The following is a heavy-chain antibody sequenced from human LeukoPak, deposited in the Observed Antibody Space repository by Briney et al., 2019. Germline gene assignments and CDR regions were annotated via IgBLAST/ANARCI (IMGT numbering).Heavy chain of an antibody. CDR3: AREDHGLGTLYLDY. V-gene: IGHV3-23*01. Sequence: GGSLRLSCAASGFSLSGYAMSWVRQGPGKGPEWVSALSGDGGTTYYADSVGGRFTISRDSGEHTLYVQMNSLRVEDTAVYYCAREDHGLGTLYLDYWGQGTLVTVSS. CDR2: LSGDGGTT. D-gene: IGHD3-10*01. CDR1: GFSLSGYA. J-gene: IGHJ4*02.